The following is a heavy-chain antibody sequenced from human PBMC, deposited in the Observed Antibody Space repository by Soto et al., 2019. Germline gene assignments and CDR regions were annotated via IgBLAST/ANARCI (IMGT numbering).Heavy chain of an antibody. Sequence: PSETLSLTCTVSGGSISSYYWSWIRQPPGKGLEWIGYIYYSGSTNYNPSLKSRVTISVDTSKNQFSLKLSSVTAADTAVYYCARTNYGSGLYGVDVWGQGTTVTVSS. CDR1: GGSISSYY. J-gene: IGHJ6*02. CDR2: IYYSGST. CDR3: ARTNYGSGLYGVDV. V-gene: IGHV4-59*01. D-gene: IGHD3-10*01.